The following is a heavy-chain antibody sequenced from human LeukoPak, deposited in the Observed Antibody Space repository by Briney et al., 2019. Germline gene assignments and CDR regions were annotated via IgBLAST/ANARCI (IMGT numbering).Heavy chain of an antibody. V-gene: IGHV1-2*02. J-gene: IGHJ6*03. CDR3: ARVGSRTYYYYMDV. D-gene: IGHD1/OR15-1a*01. CDR2: INPNSGAT. Sequence: ASVKVSCKASGYTFTSYYMHWVRQAPGQGLEWMGWINPNSGATNYAQKFQGRVTMTRDTSISTASMELSSLKPDDTAVYYCARVGSRTYYYYMDVWGKGTTVTVSS. CDR1: GYTFTSYY.